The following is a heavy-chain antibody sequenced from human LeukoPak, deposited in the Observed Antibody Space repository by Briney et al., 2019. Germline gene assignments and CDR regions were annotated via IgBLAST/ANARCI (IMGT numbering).Heavy chain of an antibody. V-gene: IGHV1-69*04. D-gene: IGHD3-22*01. CDR3: ARDQDSSGYYFVGAFDI. CDR2: IIPILGIA. Sequence: GASVKVSCKASGGTFSSYAISWVRQAPGQGLEWMGRIIPILGIANYAQKFQGRVTITADKSTSTAYMELSSLRSEDTAVYYCARDQDSSGYYFVGAFDIWGQGTMVTVSS. J-gene: IGHJ3*02. CDR1: GGTFSSYA.